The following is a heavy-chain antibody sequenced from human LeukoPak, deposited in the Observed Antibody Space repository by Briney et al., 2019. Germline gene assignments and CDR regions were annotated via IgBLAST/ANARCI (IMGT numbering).Heavy chain of an antibody. J-gene: IGHJ3*02. V-gene: IGHV4-4*07. CDR2: IYTSGST. CDR1: GGSISSYY. CDR3: ASTSTSSSWDAFDI. D-gene: IGHD2-2*01. Sequence: SETLSLTCTVSGGSISSYYWSWIRQPAGKGLEWIGRIYTSGSTNYNPSLKSRVTMSVDTSKNQFSLKLSSVTAADTAVYYCASTSTSSSWDAFDIWGQGTMVTVSS.